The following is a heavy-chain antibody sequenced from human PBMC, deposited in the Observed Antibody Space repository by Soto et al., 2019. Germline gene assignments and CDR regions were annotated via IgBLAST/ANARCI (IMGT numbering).Heavy chain of an antibody. CDR2: IYGDDDK. V-gene: IGHV2-5*02. CDR3: AHRRSYGSGSYFDY. J-gene: IGHJ4*02. CDR1: GFSLSTSGVG. Sequence: QITLKESGPPLVKPTQTLTLTCTFSGFSLSTSGVGVGWIRQPPGKALEWLALIYGDDDKRYSPSLKSRLTITKATSNTPVVLTKTHRAPVETATYYCAHRRSYGSGSYFDYWGQGTLVTVSS. D-gene: IGHD3-10*01.